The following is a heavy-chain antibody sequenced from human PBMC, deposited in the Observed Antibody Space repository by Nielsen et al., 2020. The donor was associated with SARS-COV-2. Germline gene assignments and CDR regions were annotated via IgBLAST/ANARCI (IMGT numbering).Heavy chain of an antibody. D-gene: IGHD2-15*01. Sequence: GESLKISCAASGFTFSSYAMSWVRQAPGKGLEWVSAISGSGGSTYYADSVKGRFTISRDNSKNTLYLQMNSLRAEDTAVYYCAKGPRYCSGGSCVYYYYGMDVWGQGTTVTVSS. CDR2: ISGSGGST. J-gene: IGHJ6*02. CDR1: GFTFSSYA. V-gene: IGHV3-23*01. CDR3: AKGPRYCSGGSCVYYYYGMDV.